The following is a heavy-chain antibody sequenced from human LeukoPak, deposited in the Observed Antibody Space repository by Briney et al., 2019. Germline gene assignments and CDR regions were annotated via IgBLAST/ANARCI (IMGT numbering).Heavy chain of an antibody. CDR2: INTNTGNP. CDR3: ARDKYCSRTSCYFTGMDV. J-gene: IGHJ6*02. CDR1: GYTFTSYA. Sequence: ASVKVSCKASGYTFTSYAMNWMRQAPGQGLEWMGWINTNTGNPTYAQGFTGRFVFSLDTSVSTAYLQISSLKAEDTAVYYCARDKYCSRTSCYFTGMDVWGQGTTPTVSS. V-gene: IGHV7-4-1*02. D-gene: IGHD2-2*01.